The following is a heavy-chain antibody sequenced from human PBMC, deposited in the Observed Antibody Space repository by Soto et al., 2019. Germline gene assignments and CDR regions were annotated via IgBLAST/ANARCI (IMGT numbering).Heavy chain of an antibody. Sequence: ASLKVSCKASGYTFTSYGISWVRQAPGQGLEWMGWISAYNGNTNYAQKLQGRVTMTTDTSTSTAYMELRSLRSDDTAVYYCARDRMGHYDILTGYYSEYYFDYWGQGTLVTVSS. CDR1: GYTFTSYG. CDR3: ARDRMGHYDILTGYYSEYYFDY. CDR2: ISAYNGNT. V-gene: IGHV1-18*01. D-gene: IGHD3-9*01. J-gene: IGHJ4*02.